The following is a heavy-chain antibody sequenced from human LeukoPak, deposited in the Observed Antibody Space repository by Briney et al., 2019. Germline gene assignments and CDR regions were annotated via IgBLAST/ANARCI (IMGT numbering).Heavy chain of an antibody. J-gene: IGHJ5*02. CDR3: ARDHHDFWSGYYNPQDWFDP. V-gene: IGHV3-23*01. CDR2: ISGGGGST. D-gene: IGHD3-3*01. CDR1: GFTFSRYA. Sequence: PGGSLRLSCAASGFTFSRYAMSWVRQAPGKGLEWVSAISGGGGSTYSADSVKGRFTISRDNSKNTLYLQVNSLRAEDAAVYYCARDHHDFWSGYYNPQDWFDPWGQGTLVTVSS.